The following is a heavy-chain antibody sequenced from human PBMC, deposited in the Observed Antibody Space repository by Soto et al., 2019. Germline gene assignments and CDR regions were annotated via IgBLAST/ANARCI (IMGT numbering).Heavy chain of an antibody. V-gene: IGHV1-69*13. D-gene: IGHD3-10*01. J-gene: IGHJ4*02. CDR1: GGTFSSYA. CDR2: IIPIFGTA. CDR3: ARSSPEVTPFAITMVQGAIPSGFDY. Sequence: SVKVSCKASGGTFSSYAISWVRQAPGQGLEWMGGIIPIFGTANYAQKFQGRVTITADESTSTAYMELSSLRSEDTAVYYCARSSPEVTPFAITMVQGAIPSGFDYWGQGTLVTVS.